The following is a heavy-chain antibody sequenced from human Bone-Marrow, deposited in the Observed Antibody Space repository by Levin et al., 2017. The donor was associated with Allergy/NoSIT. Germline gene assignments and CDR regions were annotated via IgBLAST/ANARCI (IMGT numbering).Heavy chain of an antibody. CDR3: ARGFCNGVACYQKSFFDF. D-gene: IGHD2-15*01. CDR1: GGSTSSNTYY. CDR2: IYYSGSY. Sequence: SETLSLTCTVSGGSTSSNTYYWGWIRQPPGKGLEWIGNIYYSGSYYYNWSLKSRITVSVDTSKSQFSLKLTSVTAADTAVYYCARGFCNGVACYQKSFFDFWGQGILVTVSS. J-gene: IGHJ4*02. V-gene: IGHV4-39*01.